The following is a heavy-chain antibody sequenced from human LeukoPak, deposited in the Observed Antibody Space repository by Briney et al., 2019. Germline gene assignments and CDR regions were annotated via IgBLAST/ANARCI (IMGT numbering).Heavy chain of an antibody. D-gene: IGHD4-23*01. CDR2: ISYDGSNK. Sequence: PGGSLRLSCAASGFTFSSYGMHWVRQAPGKGLEWVAVISYDGSNKYYADSVKGRFTISRDNSKNTLYLQVNSLRAEDTAVYYCAKDFLKSYGGNFDYWGQGTLVTVSS. J-gene: IGHJ4*02. CDR1: GFTFSSYG. CDR3: AKDFLKSYGGNFDY. V-gene: IGHV3-30*18.